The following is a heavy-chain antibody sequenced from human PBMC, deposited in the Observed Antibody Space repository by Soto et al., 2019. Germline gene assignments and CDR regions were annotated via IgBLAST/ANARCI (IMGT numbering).Heavy chain of an antibody. CDR2: ISGSGGST. J-gene: IGHJ3*02. CDR1: GFTFSSYA. V-gene: IGHV3-23*01. Sequence: PGGSLRLSCAASGFTFSSYAMSWVRRAPGKGLEWVSAISGSGGSTYYADSVKGRFTISRDNSKNTLYLQMNSLRAEDTAVYYCAKVRGSSGYFGAAFDIWGQGTMVTVSS. D-gene: IGHD3-22*01. CDR3: AKVRGSSGYFGAAFDI.